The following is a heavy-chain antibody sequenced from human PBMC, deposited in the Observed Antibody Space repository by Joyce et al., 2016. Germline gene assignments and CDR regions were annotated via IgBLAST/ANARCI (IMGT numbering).Heavy chain of an antibody. J-gene: IGHJ2*01. Sequence: QVQLQESGPGLVKPSETLSLICAVSDYAISSAYYWAWIRQPPGKGLEWIGSIYHTGSTYYNPPLKSRLTISLDTSKNQFSLQLTSVAAADTAVYYCARDPSTWASNWYFDLWGRGSLVTVSS. V-gene: IGHV4-38-2*02. CDR2: IYHTGST. CDR3: ARDPSTWASNWYFDL. CDR1: DYAISSAYY. D-gene: IGHD7-27*01.